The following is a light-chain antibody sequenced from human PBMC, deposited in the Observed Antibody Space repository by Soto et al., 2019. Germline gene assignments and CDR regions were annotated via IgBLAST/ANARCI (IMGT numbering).Light chain of an antibody. CDR2: GVS. J-gene: IGLJ1*01. CDR3: SPYTITSAPV. Sequence: QSVLTQPASLFGSPGQSITISCTGTSSDIGGYNYVSWYQKHPGEAPKLVIYGVSNRPSGVSNRFSGSKFDNTASLTISGLQADDEADYYCSPYTITSAPVFGTGTKGTVL. V-gene: IGLV2-14*03. CDR1: SSDIGGYNY.